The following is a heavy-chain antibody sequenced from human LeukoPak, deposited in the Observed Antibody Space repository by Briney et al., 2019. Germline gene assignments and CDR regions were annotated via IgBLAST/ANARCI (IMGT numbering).Heavy chain of an antibody. J-gene: IGHJ4*02. D-gene: IGHD4-17*01. CDR2: IYYSGST. CDR1: GGSISSSVYY. CDR3: ARHQGYGDYLDY. V-gene: IGHV4-39*01. Sequence: SETLSLTCTVSGGSISSSVYYWSWIRQPPGTGLEWIGSIYYSGSTYYNPSLKSRVTISVDTSKNQLSLKLTSVTAADTAVYYCARHQGYGDYLDYWGQGTLVTVSS.